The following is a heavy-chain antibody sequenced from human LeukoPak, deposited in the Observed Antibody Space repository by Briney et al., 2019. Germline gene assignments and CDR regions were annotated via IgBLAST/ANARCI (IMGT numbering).Heavy chain of an antibody. D-gene: IGHD3-3*01. CDR1: GYTFTGYY. Sequence: ASVKVSCKASGYTFTGYYMHWVRQAPGQGLEWMGWINPNSGGTNYAQKFQGRVTMTRDTSISTAYMELSRLRSDDTAVYYCARDDFWSGQFYYYYYMDVWGKGTTVTVSS. V-gene: IGHV1-2*02. CDR3: ARDDFWSGQFYYYYYMDV. CDR2: INPNSGGT. J-gene: IGHJ6*03.